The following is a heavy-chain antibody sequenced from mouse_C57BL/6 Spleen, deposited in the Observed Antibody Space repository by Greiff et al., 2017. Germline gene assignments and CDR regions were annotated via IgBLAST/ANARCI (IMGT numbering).Heavy chain of an antibody. V-gene: IGHV1-9*01. CDR1: GFTFTGYW. Sequence: VQLQQSGAELMKPGASVKLSCTASGFTFTGYWIEWVKQRPGHGLEWIGEILPGSGSTNYTEKFKGKATFTADTSSNTAYMQLSSLTTEDPAIDYCASYYSNYEGFAYWGQGTLVTVSA. CDR2: ILPGSGST. CDR3: ASYYSNYEGFAY. J-gene: IGHJ3*01. D-gene: IGHD2-5*01.